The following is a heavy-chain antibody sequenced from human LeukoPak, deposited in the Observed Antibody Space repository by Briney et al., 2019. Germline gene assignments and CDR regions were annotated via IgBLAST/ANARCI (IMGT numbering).Heavy chain of an antibody. CDR2: IIPIFGTA. J-gene: IGHJ4*02. CDR3: ASAYDSSGYYYGVGDY. Sequence: SVKVSCKASGYTFTGYYMHWVRQAPGQGLEWMGGIIPIFGTANYAQKFQGRVTITADESTSTAYMELSSLRSEDTAVYYCASAYDSSGYYYGVGDYWGQGTLVTVSS. CDR1: GYTFTGYY. V-gene: IGHV1-69*13. D-gene: IGHD3-22*01.